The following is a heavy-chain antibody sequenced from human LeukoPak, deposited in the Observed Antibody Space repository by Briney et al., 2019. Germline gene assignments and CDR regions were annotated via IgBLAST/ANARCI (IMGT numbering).Heavy chain of an antibody. D-gene: IGHD5-12*01. J-gene: IGHJ6*02. CDR1: GFTFSSYA. V-gene: IGHV3-23*01. CDR2: IPGSGGAT. CDR3: ARAGASGYDYGGDYYYYGMDV. Sequence: GGSLRLSCEASGFTFSSYAIRWVRQAPGTGLEWVSSIPGSGGATYYADSVRGRFSISRDSSKNTVYLQMNSLRDEDTAVYYCARAGASGYDYGGDYYYYGMDVWGQGTTVTVSS.